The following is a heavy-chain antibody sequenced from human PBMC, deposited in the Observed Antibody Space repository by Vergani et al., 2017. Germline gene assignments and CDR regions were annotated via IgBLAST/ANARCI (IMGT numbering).Heavy chain of an antibody. CDR3: ARKGDRTKGVCFVLFDV. J-gene: IGHJ4*02. CDR2: IRHNGIT. D-gene: IGHD2-8*01. CDR1: GGSFNDYR. Sequence: QAQLQQWGPGLLKPSETLSLTCALSGGSFNDYRWTWIRMPQGKGLKWIGEIRHNGITNYTQSLKSRVTISMDTSTHPFSLNVRSVTAADTAVYYCARKGDRTKGVCFVLFDVWGQGALVTVSS. V-gene: IGHV4-34*01.